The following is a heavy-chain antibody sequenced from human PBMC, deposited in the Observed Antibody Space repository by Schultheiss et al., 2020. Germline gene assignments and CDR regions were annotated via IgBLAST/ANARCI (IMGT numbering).Heavy chain of an antibody. CDR3: ARGRMITFGGVIVY. CDR2: INAGNGNT. J-gene: IGHJ4*02. D-gene: IGHD3-16*02. Sequence: ASVKVSCKASGYTFTSYDINWVRQATGQGLEWMGWINAGNGNTKYSQKFQGRVTMTRNTSISTAYMELSSLRSEDTAVYYCARGRMITFGGVIVYWGQGTLVTVSS. V-gene: IGHV1-8*01. CDR1: GYTFTSYD.